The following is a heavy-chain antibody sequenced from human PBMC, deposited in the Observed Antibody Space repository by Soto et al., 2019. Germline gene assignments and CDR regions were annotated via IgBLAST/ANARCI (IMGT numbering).Heavy chain of an antibody. V-gene: IGHV3-66*04. CDR2: IYSGGST. CDR3: ARPYCSGGSCSHDAFDI. D-gene: IGHD2-15*01. J-gene: IGHJ3*02. Sequence: GGSLILSCAASGIALSSYSMNWVRQAPGKGLEWVSVIYSGGSTYYADSVKGRFTISRDNSKNTLYLQMNSLRAEDAAVYYCARPYCSGGSCSHDAFDIWGQGTMVTVSS. CDR1: GIALSSYS.